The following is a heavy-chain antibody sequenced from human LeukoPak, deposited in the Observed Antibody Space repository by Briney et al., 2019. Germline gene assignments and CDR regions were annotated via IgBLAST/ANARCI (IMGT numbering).Heavy chain of an antibody. CDR2: IYYSGST. D-gene: IGHD1-14*01. Sequence: SSQTLSLTCAVSGGSISSGGYSWSWIRQSPGKGLEWIGYIYYSGSTNYNPSLKSRVTISVDTSKNQVSLKLTSVTAADSAVYYCARGYRLVDYWGQGTLVTVSS. J-gene: IGHJ4*02. V-gene: IGHV4-61*08. CDR3: ARGYRLVDY. CDR1: GGSISSGGYS.